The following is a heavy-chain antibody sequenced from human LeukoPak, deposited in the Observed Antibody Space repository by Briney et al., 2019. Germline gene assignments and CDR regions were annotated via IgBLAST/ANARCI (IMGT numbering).Heavy chain of an antibody. CDR2: IYYSGST. D-gene: IGHD3-22*01. CDR3: ARAMYYYDSSGYYYLGYFDY. J-gene: IGHJ4*02. V-gene: IGHV4-31*03. CDR1: GGSISSGGYY. Sequence: SQTLFLTCTVSGGSISSGGYYWSWIRQHPGKGLEWIGYIYYSGSTYYNPSLKSRVTISVDTSKNQFSLKLSSVTAADTAVYYCARAMYYYDSSGYYYLGYFDYWGQGTLVTVSS.